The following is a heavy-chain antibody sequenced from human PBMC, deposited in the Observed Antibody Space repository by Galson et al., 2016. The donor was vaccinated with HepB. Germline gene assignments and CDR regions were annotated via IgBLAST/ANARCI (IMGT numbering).Heavy chain of an antibody. CDR3: AEAPHPYSSSWYYFDY. V-gene: IGHV3-30*18. CDR2: ISYDGSHK. Sequence: SLRLSCAASGFTFSTYGMHWVRQAPGKALEWVAVISYDGSHKYYADSVKGRFTVSRDNSKNTLYLQMNSLRAEDTAVYYCAEAPHPYSSSWYYFDYWGQGTLVTVSS. J-gene: IGHJ4*02. D-gene: IGHD6-13*01. CDR1: GFTFSTYG.